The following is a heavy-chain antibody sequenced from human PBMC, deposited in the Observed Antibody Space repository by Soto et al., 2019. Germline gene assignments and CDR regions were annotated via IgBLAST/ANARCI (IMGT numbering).Heavy chain of an antibody. CDR2: IYYSGST. V-gene: IGHV4-39*01. Sequence: LSLTCTVSGGSISSSSYYWGWIRQPPGKGLEWIGSIYYSGSTYYNPSLKSRVTISVDTSKNQFSLKLSSVTAADTAVYYCARHGGTGTTVGFDPWGQGTLVTVPQ. J-gene: IGHJ5*02. CDR1: GGSISSSSYY. CDR3: ARHGGTGTTVGFDP. D-gene: IGHD1-7*01.